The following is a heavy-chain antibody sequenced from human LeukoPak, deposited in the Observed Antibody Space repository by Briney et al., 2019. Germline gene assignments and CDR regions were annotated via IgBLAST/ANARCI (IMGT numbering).Heavy chain of an antibody. J-gene: IGHJ5*02. CDR2: FYHTGTT. Sequence: SETLSLTCTVSGYSISSGYYWGWIRQPPGERLEGIGNFYHTGTTYYNPSLKSRVTISLDTSRNQFSLKLSSVTAADTAVYYCARSDWNDVFWFDPWGQGTLVTVSS. CDR3: ARSDWNDVFWFDP. D-gene: IGHD1-1*01. V-gene: IGHV4-38-2*02. CDR1: GYSISSGYY.